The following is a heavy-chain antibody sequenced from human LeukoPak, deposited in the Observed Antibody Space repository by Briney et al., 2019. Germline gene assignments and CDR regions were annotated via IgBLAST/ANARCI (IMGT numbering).Heavy chain of an antibody. CDR2: ISSSSSYI. J-gene: IGHJ4*02. V-gene: IGHV3-21*01. CDR1: GFTFSSYS. D-gene: IGHD6-19*01. Sequence: GGSLRLSCAASGFTFSSYSMNWVRQAPGKGLEWVSSISSSSSYIYYADSVKGRFTISRDNAKNSLYLQMNGLRAEDTAVYYCALAVAGTLDYWGQGTLVTVSS. CDR3: ALAVAGTLDY.